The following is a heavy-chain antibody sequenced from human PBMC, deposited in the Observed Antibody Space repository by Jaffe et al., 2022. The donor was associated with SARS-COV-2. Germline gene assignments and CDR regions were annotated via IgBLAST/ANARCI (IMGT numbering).Heavy chain of an antibody. V-gene: IGHV4-38-2*02. CDR1: GYSISGGYY. CDR2: IFHSGTT. J-gene: IGHJ6*03. D-gene: IGHD5-18*01. CDR3: ARANSYRYHGYYYMDV. Sequence: QVQLQESGPGLVKPSETLSLTCTVSGYSISGGYYWGWIRQLPGKGLEYIGGIFHSGTTYDNPSLKSRVTISIDLSKNQFSLRLRSVTAADSAVYYCARANSYRYHGYYYMDVWGKGTTVTVSS.